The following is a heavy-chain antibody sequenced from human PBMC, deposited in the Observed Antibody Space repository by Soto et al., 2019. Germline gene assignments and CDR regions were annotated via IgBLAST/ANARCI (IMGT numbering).Heavy chain of an antibody. J-gene: IGHJ5*02. V-gene: IGHV4-4*07. CDR1: GGSISSHF. CDR2: VYTSGYT. CDR3: ARGRYCRSTSCQPNWFDP. Sequence: LSLTCTVSGGSISSHFYNWIRQPAGKGLEWLGRVYTSGYTDYNPSLRDRISMSVDTSKNQCSLKLTSITAADTAVYYCARGRYCRSTSCQPNWFDPWGQGILVTVSS. D-gene: IGHD2-2*01.